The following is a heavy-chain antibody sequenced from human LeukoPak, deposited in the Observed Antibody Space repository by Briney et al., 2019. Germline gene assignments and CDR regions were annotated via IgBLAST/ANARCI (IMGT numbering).Heavy chain of an antibody. D-gene: IGHD2/OR15-2a*01. CDR2: ISAYNGHT. V-gene: IGHV1-18*01. Sequence: ASVKVSCTASGYTFTSYGISWVRQAPGQGLEWMGWISAYNGHTNYAQKLQGRVTMTTDTSTNTAYMILKSLRSDDTAVYYCVRDHSRNSNWFDPWGQGTLVTVSS. CDR3: VRDHSRNSNWFDP. J-gene: IGHJ5*02. CDR1: GYTFTSYG.